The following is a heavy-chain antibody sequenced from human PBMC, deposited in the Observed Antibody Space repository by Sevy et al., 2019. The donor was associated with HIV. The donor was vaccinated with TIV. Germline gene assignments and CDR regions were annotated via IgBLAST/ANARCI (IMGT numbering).Heavy chain of an antibody. V-gene: IGHV3-48*01. CDR2: ISSDSSRL. D-gene: IGHD5-12*01. CDR3: AREGGYTDQGMDV. CDR1: GFTFSNYD. J-gene: IGHJ6*02. Sequence: GGSLRLSCAASGFTFSNYDMNWVRQAPGKGVEWVSYISSDSSRLYYADSVKGRLTISRDNAKNSLYVQMNRLRAEDTAVYYCAREGGYTDQGMDVWGQGTTVIVSS.